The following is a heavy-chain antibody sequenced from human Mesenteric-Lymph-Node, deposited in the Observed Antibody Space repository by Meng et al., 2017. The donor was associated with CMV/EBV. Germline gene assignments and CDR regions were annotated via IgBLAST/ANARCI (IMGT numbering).Heavy chain of an antibody. CDR3: AREGIAARRDAFDI. D-gene: IGHD6-6*01. CDR2: MNSNSGNT. Sequence: ASVKVSCKASGYTFTSYDINWVRQAPGQGLEWMGWMNSNSGNTGYAQKFQGRVTMTRNTSISTAYMELSSLRSEDTAVYYCAREGIAARRDAFDIWGQGTTVTVSS. J-gene: IGHJ3*02. CDR1: GYTFTSYD. V-gene: IGHV1-8*01.